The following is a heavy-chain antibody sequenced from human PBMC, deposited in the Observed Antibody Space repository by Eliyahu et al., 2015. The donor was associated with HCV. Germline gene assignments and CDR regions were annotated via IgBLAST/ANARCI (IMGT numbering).Heavy chain of an antibody. V-gene: IGHV4-34*01. D-gene: IGHD3-3*01. CDR3: ASSILRFLEWQGDH. CDR2: IKHSGSA. CDR1: GXSXSGYY. Sequence: QVQLQQWGVGLLKPSETLSLTCXXYGXSXSGYYWXWXRQPPGKGLEWXGEIKHSGSANYNPSLKSRVTISIETSKNQFSLKLSSVTAADTAIYYCASSILRFLEWQGDHWGQGTLVTVSS. J-gene: IGHJ4*02.